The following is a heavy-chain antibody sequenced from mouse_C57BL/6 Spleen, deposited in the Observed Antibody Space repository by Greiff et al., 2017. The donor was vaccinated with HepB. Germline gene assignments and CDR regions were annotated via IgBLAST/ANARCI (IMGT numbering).Heavy chain of an antibody. V-gene: IGHV5-4*01. CDR1: GFTFSSYA. CDR3: ARDERDGYYDWYFDV. Sequence: EVKLMESGGGLVKPGGSLKLSCAASGFTFSSYAMSWVRQTPEKRLEWVATISDGGSYTYYPDNVKGRFTISRDNAKNNLYLQMSHLKSEDTAMYYCARDERDGYYDWYFDVWGTGTTVTVSS. J-gene: IGHJ1*03. CDR2: ISDGGSYT. D-gene: IGHD2-3*01.